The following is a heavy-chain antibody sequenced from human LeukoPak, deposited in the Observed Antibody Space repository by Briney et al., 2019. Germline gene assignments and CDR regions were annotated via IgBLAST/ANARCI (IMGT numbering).Heavy chain of an antibody. CDR1: GGSISDYH. V-gene: IGHV4-59*12. Sequence: PSETLSLTCTVSGGSISDYHWSWIRQPPGKGLEYIGYIYNSGRTFYNPSLKSRVTISVDRSKNQFSLKLSSVTAADTAVYYCARVLLDDAFDIWGQGTMVTVSS. J-gene: IGHJ3*02. CDR2: IYNSGRT. CDR3: ARVLLDDAFDI. D-gene: IGHD1-20*01.